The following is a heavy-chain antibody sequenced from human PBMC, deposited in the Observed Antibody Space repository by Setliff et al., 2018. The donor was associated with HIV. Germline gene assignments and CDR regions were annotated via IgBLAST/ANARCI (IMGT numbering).Heavy chain of an antibody. V-gene: IGHV5-51*01. CDR3: ARGTDWFDP. Sequence: GESLKISCKASGYTFTSYWIGWVRQMPGKGLEWMGTVYPGNSATRYSPSFQGQVTISADQSITTAYLQWSSLKPSDPAIYFCARGTDWFDPWGQGTLVTVSS. J-gene: IGHJ5*02. CDR1: GYTFTSYW. CDR2: VYPGNSAT. D-gene: IGHD1-7*01.